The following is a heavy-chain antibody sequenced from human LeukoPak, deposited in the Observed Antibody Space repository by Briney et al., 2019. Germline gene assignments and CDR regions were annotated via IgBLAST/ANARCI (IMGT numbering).Heavy chain of an antibody. CDR1: GGSISSGSYY. Sequence: SETLSLTCTVSGGSISSGSYYWSWFRQPAEKGLEWIGRIYTSGSTYYNPSLKSRVTISADTSKNQFSLKLSSVTAADTAVYYCAREAARRGYYYYMDVWGKGTTVTVSS. J-gene: IGHJ6*03. D-gene: IGHD6-6*01. CDR3: AREAARRGYYYYMDV. CDR2: IYTSGST. V-gene: IGHV4-61*02.